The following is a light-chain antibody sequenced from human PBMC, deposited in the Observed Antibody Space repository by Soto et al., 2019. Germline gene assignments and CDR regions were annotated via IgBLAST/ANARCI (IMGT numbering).Light chain of an antibody. J-gene: IGLJ1*01. V-gene: IGLV3-1*01. CDR3: QAWDSSTACV. CDR2: QDR. CDR1: KLGDKY. Sequence: SYELTQPPSVSVSPGQTASITCSGDKLGDKYACWYQQKQGQSPVLVIYQDRKRPSGIPERFSGSNSGNTATLTISGTQAMDEADYYCQAWDSSTACVFGTGTKVTVL.